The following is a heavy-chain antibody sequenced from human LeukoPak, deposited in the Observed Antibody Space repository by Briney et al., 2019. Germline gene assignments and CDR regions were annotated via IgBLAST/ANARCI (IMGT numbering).Heavy chain of an antibody. J-gene: IGHJ4*02. V-gene: IGHV3-33*01. D-gene: IGHD2-2*02. CDR3: ARGALGYCSSTSCYSWDYFDY. Sequence: GRSLRLSCAASGFTFSSYGMPWVRQAPGKGLEWVAVIWYDGSNKYYADSVKGRFTISRDNSKNTLYLQMNSLRAEDTAVYYCARGALGYCSSTSCYSWDYFDYWGQGTLVTVSS. CDR2: IWYDGSNK. CDR1: GFTFSSYG.